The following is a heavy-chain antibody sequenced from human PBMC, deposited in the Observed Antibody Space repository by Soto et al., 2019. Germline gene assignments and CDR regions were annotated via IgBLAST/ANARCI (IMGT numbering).Heavy chain of an antibody. Sequence: EVQLVESGGGLVQPGGSLRLSCAASGFTFSSYEMNWVRQAPGKGLEWVSYISSSGSTIYYADSVKGRFTISRDNAKNSLYLQMNSLRAEDTAVYYCARETAMADLDYWGQGTLVTVSS. J-gene: IGHJ4*02. D-gene: IGHD5-18*01. CDR1: GFTFSSYE. CDR2: ISSSGSTI. CDR3: ARETAMADLDY. V-gene: IGHV3-48*03.